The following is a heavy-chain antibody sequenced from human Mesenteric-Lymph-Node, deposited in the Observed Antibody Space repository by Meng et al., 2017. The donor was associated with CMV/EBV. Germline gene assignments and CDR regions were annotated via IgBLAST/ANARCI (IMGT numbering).Heavy chain of an antibody. Sequence: GESLKISCAASGFTFDDYAMHWVRQAPGKGLEWISFISTTSTYIDYADSVKGRFTISRDNARNSLFLQMNSLRAEDTAVYYCAKETPPEVAFDIWGQGTMVTVSS. CDR2: ISTTSTYI. V-gene: IGHV3-21*01. CDR1: GFTFDDYA. CDR3: AKETPPEVAFDI. J-gene: IGHJ3*02.